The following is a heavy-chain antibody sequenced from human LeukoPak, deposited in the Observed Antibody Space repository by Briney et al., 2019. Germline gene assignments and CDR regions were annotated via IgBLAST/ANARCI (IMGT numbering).Heavy chain of an antibody. CDR2: ISYDGSNK. Sequence: GGSLRLSCAASGFTFSSYAMSWVRQAPGKGLERVAVISYDGSNKYYADSVKGRFTISRDNSKNTLYLQMNSLRAEDTAVYYCARGSPGTRGYYFDYWGQGTLVTVSS. V-gene: IGHV3-30-3*01. CDR1: GFTFSSYA. D-gene: IGHD1-1*01. CDR3: ARGSPGTRGYYFDY. J-gene: IGHJ4*02.